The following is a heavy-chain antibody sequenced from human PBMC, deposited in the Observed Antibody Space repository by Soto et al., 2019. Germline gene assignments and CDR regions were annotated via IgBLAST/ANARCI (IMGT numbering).Heavy chain of an antibody. J-gene: IGHJ6*03. CDR1: GYSLTNYG. D-gene: IGHD6-19*01. V-gene: IGHV1-18*01. CDR2: ISAYNGNT. Sequence: QNQLVQSGVEVKKPGASVKVSGKASGYSLTNYGITWGRQAPGQGLEWMGWISAYNGNTNYAQKFQGRVTMTTDASTSTAYLELRSLRSDDTAVYYCARDRGVAPPVAGNTHYYYYMDVWGKGTTVTVSS. CDR3: ARDRGVAPPVAGNTHYYYYMDV.